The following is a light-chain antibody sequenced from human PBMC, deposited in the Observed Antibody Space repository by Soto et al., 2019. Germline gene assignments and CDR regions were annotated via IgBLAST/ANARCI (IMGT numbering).Light chain of an antibody. J-gene: IGKJ4*01. CDR3: QQRSNWLT. CDR1: QSVSSY. CDR2: DAS. V-gene: IGKV3-11*01. Sequence: EIVLPPFPAALFLSPGERATLSCRASQSVSSYLAWYQQKPGQAPRLLIYDASNRATGIPARFSGSGSGTDFTLTISSLEPEDFAVYYCQQRSNWLTFGGGTKV.